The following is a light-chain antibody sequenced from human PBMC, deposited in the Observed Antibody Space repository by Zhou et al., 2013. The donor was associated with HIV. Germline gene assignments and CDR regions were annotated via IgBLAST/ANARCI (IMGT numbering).Light chain of an antibody. CDR1: QSINSW. J-gene: IGKJ1*01. V-gene: IGKV1-5*03. Sequence: DIQMTQSPSTLSASVGDRVTITCRASQSINSWLAWYQQQPGKAPKLLIYKASTLETGVPSRFSGSGSGTEFTLTISSLQPDDFATYFCQQYYTYPWTFGQGTKVETK. CDR2: KAS. CDR3: QQYYTYPWT.